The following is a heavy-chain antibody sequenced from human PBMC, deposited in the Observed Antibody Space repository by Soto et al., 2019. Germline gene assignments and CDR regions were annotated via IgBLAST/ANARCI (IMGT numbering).Heavy chain of an antibody. V-gene: IGHV3-30*03. D-gene: IGHD3-22*01. CDR2: ISYDGSNK. CDR3: ARVPYYYDSSGYYRTRGYFDY. CDR1: GFTFSSYG. Sequence: GGSLRLSCAASGFTFSSYGMHWVRQAPGKGLEWVAVISYDGSNKYYADSVKGRFTISRDNSKNTLYLQMNSLRAEDTAVYYCARVPYYYDSSGYYRTRGYFDYWGQGTLVTVS. J-gene: IGHJ4*02.